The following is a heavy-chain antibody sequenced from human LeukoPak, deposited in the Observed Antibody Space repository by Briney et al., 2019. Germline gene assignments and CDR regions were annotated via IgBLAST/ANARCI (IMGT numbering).Heavy chain of an antibody. D-gene: IGHD5-24*01. J-gene: IGHJ4*02. CDR3: AKDDAWLQYND. CDR1: GFTFSSYE. CDR2: ISPSGDIK. Sequence: PRRSLRLSWAAAGFTFSSYEMNWVRQAPGKGLEWVSGISPSGDIKYYVDSVKGRFTVSRDNTKDTLYLQINSLRDEDTAVYYCAKDDAWLQYNDWGQGTLVTVSS. V-gene: IGHV3-23*01.